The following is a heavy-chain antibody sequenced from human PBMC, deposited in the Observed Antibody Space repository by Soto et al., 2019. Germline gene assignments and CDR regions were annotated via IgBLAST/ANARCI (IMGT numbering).Heavy chain of an antibody. Sequence: QITLKESGPTLVKPTLTLTLTYTFSGFSLNTNGVGVGWISQPPGKALEWLALIYWDDDKRYGPSLKSRLTITTDTSQYQVVLTMTDMEPVDTATYSGVHRRVRDSSGENFDSWGQGTLVTVSS. J-gene: IGHJ4*02. CDR1: GFSLNTNGVG. CDR3: VHRRVRDSSGENFDS. D-gene: IGHD6-19*01. V-gene: IGHV2-5*05. CDR2: IYWDDDK.